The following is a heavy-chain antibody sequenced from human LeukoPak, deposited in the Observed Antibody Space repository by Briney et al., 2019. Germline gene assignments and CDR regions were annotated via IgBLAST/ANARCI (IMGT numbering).Heavy chain of an antibody. V-gene: IGHV3-30*02. J-gene: IGHJ3*02. D-gene: IGHD4-11*01. CDR1: GFTFSSYG. Sequence: PGGSLRLSCAASGFTFSSYGIHWVRQAPGKGLEWVAFIRYDGSNKYYADSVKGRFTISRDNSKNTLYLQMNSLRAEDTAVYYCAKVYTTVTTYAFDIWGQGTMVTVSS. CDR2: IRYDGSNK. CDR3: AKVYTTVTTYAFDI.